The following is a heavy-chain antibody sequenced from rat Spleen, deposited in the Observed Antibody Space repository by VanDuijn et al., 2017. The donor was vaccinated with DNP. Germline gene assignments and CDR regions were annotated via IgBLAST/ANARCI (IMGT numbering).Heavy chain of an antibody. CDR1: GFTFSDYY. CDR2: ISTSGSRT. V-gene: IGHV5-7*01. D-gene: IGHD4-1*01. Sequence: EVQLVESGGGLVQPGRSLKLSCGASGFTFSDYYMAWVRQAPQKGLEWVATISTSGSRTYYPDSVKGRFTVSRDHAKNTLYLRLNSLRSEDTATYYCASGFGWFAYWGQGTLVTVSS. CDR3: ASGFGWFAY. J-gene: IGHJ3*01.